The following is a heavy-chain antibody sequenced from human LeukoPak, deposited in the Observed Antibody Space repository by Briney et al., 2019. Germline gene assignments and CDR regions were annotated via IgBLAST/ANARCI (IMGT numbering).Heavy chain of an antibody. Sequence: SGTLSLTCAVSGGSISSSNWWSWVRQPPGKGLEWIGYFYYSGRTNYNPSLKRRVTISVDTSKNQFSLRLTSVTAADTAVYYCARHYMAAAGIDYWGQGALVTVSS. D-gene: IGHD6-13*01. CDR3: ARHYMAAAGIDY. CDR2: FYYSGRT. J-gene: IGHJ4*02. V-gene: IGHV4-4*02. CDR1: GGSISSSNW.